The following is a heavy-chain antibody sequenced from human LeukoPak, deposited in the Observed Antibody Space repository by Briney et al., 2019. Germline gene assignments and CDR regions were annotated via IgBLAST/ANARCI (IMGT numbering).Heavy chain of an antibody. CDR3: ARVPPPHYYDSSGYYQYYFDY. Sequence: SVKVSCKASGGTFNSYTISWVRQAPGQGLEWMGRIIPILGIANYAQKFQGRVTITADKSTSTAYMELSSLRSEDTAVYYCARVPPPHYYDSSGYYQYYFDYWGQGTLVTVSS. V-gene: IGHV1-69*02. CDR2: IIPILGIA. CDR1: GGTFNSYT. J-gene: IGHJ4*02. D-gene: IGHD3-22*01.